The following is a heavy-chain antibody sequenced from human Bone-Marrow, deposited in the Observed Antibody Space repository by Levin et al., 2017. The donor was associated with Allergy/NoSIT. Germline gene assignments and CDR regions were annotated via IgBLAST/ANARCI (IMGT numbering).Heavy chain of an antibody. Sequence: PAASVKVSCKASGGTFSSYAISWVRQAPGQGLEWMGGIIPIFGTANYAQKFQGRVTITADKSTSTAYMELSSLRSEDTAVYYCARQGDSSGYGYYGMDVWGQGTTVTVSS. CDR3: ARQGDSSGYGYYGMDV. D-gene: IGHD3-22*01. V-gene: IGHV1-69*06. CDR1: GGTFSSYA. CDR2: IIPIFGTA. J-gene: IGHJ6*02.